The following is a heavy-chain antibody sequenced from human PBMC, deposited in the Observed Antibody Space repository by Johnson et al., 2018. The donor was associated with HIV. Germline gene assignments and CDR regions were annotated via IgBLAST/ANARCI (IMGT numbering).Heavy chain of an antibody. Sequence: QVQLVESGGGVVQPGGSLKLSCAASGFTFSGYAMHWVRQAPGKGLEWVAGMSYDGTGTIYATSVKGRFTVSRDNSNNILFLQMRSLRSDDTAVYFCARVQRSGWVHTYAFDLWGQGTMVTVSS. V-gene: IGHV3-30*04. CDR3: ARVQRSGWVHTYAFDL. CDR1: GFTFSGYA. D-gene: IGHD6-19*01. CDR2: MSYDGTGT. J-gene: IGHJ3*01.